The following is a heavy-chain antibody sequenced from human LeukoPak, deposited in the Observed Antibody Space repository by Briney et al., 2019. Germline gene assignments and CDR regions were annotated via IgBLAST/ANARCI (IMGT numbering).Heavy chain of an antibody. CDR1: GGSFSGYY. V-gene: IGHV4-34*01. D-gene: IGHD2-15*01. CDR2: INHSGST. J-gene: IGHJ4*02. Sequence: SETLSLTCAVYGGSFSGYYWSWIRQPPGKGLEWIGEINHSGSTNYNPSLKSRVTISVDTSKNQFSLNLSSVTAADTAVYYCARQLRYCSGGTCAFYFDYWGQGTLVTVSS. CDR3: ARQLRYCSGGTCAFYFDY.